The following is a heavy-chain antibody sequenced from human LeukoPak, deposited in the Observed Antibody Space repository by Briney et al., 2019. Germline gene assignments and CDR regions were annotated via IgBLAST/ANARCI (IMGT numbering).Heavy chain of an antibody. Sequence: PETLSLTCTVSGGSISSSSYYWGWIRQPPGKGLEWIGSIYYSGSTYYNPSLKSRVTISVDTSKNQFSLKLSSVTAADTAVYYCARHSTVVTSFDYWGQGTLVTVSS. CDR1: GGSISSSSYY. V-gene: IGHV4-39*01. J-gene: IGHJ4*02. CDR3: ARHSTVVTSFDY. D-gene: IGHD4-23*01. CDR2: IYYSGST.